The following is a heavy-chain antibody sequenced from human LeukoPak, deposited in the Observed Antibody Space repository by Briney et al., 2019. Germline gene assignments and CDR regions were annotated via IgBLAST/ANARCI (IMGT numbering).Heavy chain of an antibody. CDR2: IHYSGST. CDR1: GGSTSSSTDY. V-gene: IGHV4-39*01. Sequence: PSETLSLTCTVSGGSTSSSTDYWGWIRQPPGKGLEWIGTIHYSGSTSYNPSLKSRVTITVDSSKNQFSLKLNSVTDADTAVFYCATQYCRRAICHGNYLFDDWGQGTLVTVSS. J-gene: IGHJ4*02. CDR3: ATQYCRRAICHGNYLFDD. D-gene: IGHD2-2*01.